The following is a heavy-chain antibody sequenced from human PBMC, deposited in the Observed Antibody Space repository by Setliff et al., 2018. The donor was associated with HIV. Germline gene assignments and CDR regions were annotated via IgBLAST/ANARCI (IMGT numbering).Heavy chain of an antibody. CDR1: GFTLTSSW. J-gene: IGHJ6*02. D-gene: IGHD3-10*01. V-gene: IGHV3-30*01. Sequence: PGGSLRLSCAVSGFTLTSSWIHWVRQAPGKGLEWVAVISYDGSNKYYADSVKGRFTISRDNSKNTLYLQMNSLRAEDTAVYYCARSVIGYYYYGMDVWGQGTLVTVSS. CDR2: ISYDGSNK. CDR3: ARSVIGYYYYGMDV.